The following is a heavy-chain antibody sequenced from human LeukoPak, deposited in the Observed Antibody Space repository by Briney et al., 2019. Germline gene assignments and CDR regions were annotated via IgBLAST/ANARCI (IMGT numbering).Heavy chain of an antibody. CDR2: INHSGST. J-gene: IGHJ6*03. CDR3: ARLPWYSSTPYYYYMDV. Sequence: SETLFLTCAVYGGSFSGYYWSWIRQPPGKGLEWIGEINHSGSTNYNPSLKSRVTISVDTSKNQFSLKLSSVTAADTAVYYCARLPWYSSTPYYYYMDVWGKGTTVTVSS. D-gene: IGHD6-13*01. V-gene: IGHV4-34*01. CDR1: GGSFSGYY.